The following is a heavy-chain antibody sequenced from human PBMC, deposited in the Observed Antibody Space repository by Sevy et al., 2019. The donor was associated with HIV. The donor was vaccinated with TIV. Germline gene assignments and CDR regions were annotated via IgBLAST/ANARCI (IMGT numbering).Heavy chain of an antibody. V-gene: IGHV4-39*01. J-gene: IGHJ6*02. Sequence: SETLSLTCTISGDTIVSSGHYWGRIRQTPGKGQEWIGSVYYNGHTYYNPSLKSRLTISIDTSKNQFSLNLNTVTAADTGIYFCAREAGGYDCDYGMDVWGQGTTVTVSS. CDR2: VYYNGHT. CDR1: GDTIVSSGHY. D-gene: IGHD6-13*01. CDR3: AREAGGYDCDYGMDV.